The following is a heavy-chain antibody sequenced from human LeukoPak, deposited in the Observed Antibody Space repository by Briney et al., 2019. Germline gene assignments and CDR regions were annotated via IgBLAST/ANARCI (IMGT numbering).Heavy chain of an antibody. V-gene: IGHV4-4*02. J-gene: IGHJ4*02. CDR2: IYHSGST. D-gene: IGHD6-19*01. CDR1: GGSISSSNR. CDR3: ARAPPGIAVALDY. Sequence: SGTLSLTCAVSGGSISSSNRWSWVRQPPGKGLEWIGEIYHSGSTNYNPSLKSRVTISVDKSKNQFSLKLSSVTAADTAVYYCARAPPGIAVALDYWGQGTLVTVSS.